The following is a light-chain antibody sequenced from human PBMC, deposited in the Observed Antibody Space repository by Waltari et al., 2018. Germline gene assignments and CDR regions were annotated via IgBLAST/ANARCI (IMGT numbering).Light chain of an antibody. J-gene: IGKJ1*01. CDR2: AAS. CDR1: RTISRY. Sequence: DIQMTLSPSSLSASVGDRVTITCRASRTISRYLNWYQQKPRKAPNLLISAASSLQSGVPSRFSGSGSGRDFTLIITSLQPEDFATYYCQESYSFTRTFGQGTKVEIK. CDR3: QESYSFTRT. V-gene: IGKV1-39*01.